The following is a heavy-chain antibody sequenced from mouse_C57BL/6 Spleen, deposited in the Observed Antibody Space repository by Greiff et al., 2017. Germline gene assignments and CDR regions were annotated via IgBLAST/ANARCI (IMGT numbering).Heavy chain of an antibody. CDR1: GFNIKDYY. D-gene: IGHD2-1*01. V-gene: IGHV14-1*01. CDR2: IDPEDGDT. J-gene: IGHJ4*01. Sequence: VQLQQSGAELVRPGASVKLSCTASGFNIKDYYMHWVKQRPEQGLEWIGRIDPEDGDTEYAPKFQGKATMTADTSSNTAYLQLSSLTSEDTAVDYCTTRALYGNYGAMDYWGQGTSVTVSS. CDR3: TTRALYGNYGAMDY.